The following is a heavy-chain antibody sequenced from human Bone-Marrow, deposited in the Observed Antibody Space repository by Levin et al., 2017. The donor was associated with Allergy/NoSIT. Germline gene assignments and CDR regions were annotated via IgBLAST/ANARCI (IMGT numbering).Heavy chain of an antibody. CDR2: ISSSGSTI. D-gene: IGHD3-10*01. Sequence: PGGSLRLSCAASGFTFSSYEMNWVRQAPGKGLEWVSYISSSGSTIYYADSVKGRFTISRDNAKNSLYLQMNSLRAEDTAVYYCARDEGGPMVRGIRGRNWFDPWGQGTLVTVSS. V-gene: IGHV3-48*03. CDR1: GFTFSSYE. J-gene: IGHJ5*02. CDR3: ARDEGGPMVRGIRGRNWFDP.